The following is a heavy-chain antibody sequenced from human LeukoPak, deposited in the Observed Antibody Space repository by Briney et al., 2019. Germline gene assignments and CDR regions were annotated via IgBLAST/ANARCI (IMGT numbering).Heavy chain of an antibody. J-gene: IGHJ4*02. V-gene: IGHV1-18*01. CDR2: ISGNNGNT. CDR1: GYTFSSYG. CDR3: ARSSLGTITAGPFDY. Sequence: ASVKASCKASGYTFSSYGIAWVRQAPGQGLEWMGWISGNNGNTNYAQKLQGRVSMTTDTSTTTAYMELRSLTSDDTALYYCARSSLGTITAGPFDYWGQGTLVTVSS. D-gene: IGHD5-12*01.